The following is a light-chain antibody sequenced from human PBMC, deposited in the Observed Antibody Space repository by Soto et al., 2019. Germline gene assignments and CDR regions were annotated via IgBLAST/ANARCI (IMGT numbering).Light chain of an antibody. CDR3: CSYAGSPSV. CDR2: DVS. J-gene: IGLJ1*01. Sequence: QSALTQPRSVSASPGQSVAISCTGTSSDVGGYNYVSWYQQHPGKAPKLMIYDVSKRPSGVPDRFSGSKSGNTSSLTISGRQAEDEADYYCCSYAGSPSVFGTGTKLTVL. V-gene: IGLV2-11*01. CDR1: SSDVGGYNY.